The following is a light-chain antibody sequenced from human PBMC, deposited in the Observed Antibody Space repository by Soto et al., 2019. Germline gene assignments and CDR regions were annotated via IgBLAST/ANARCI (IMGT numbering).Light chain of an antibody. CDR3: SSYTSSSTWV. CDR2: DVS. V-gene: IGLV2-14*01. CDR1: SSDVGGYNY. Sequence: QSALTQPASVSGSPGQSIDISCTGTSSDVGGYNYVSWYQQHPGKTPNLMIYDVSNRPSGVSNRFSGSKSGNTASLTISGLQAEEEADYYCSSYTSSSTWVFGRGTKRTVL. J-gene: IGLJ3*02.